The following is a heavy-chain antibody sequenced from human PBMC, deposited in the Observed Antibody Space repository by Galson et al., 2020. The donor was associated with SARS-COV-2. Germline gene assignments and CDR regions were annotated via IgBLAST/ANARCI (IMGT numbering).Heavy chain of an antibody. CDR2: INHSGST. Sequence: SEPLSLTCAVYGGSFSGYYWSWIRQPPGKGMEWIGEINHSGSTNYNPSLKSRVTISVDTSKNQFSLKLSSVTAADTPVYYCARDSSGSYYYGMDVWGQGTTVTVSS. CDR1: GGSFSGYY. V-gene: IGHV4-34*01. D-gene: IGHD1-26*01. J-gene: IGHJ6*02. CDR3: ARDSSGSYYYGMDV.